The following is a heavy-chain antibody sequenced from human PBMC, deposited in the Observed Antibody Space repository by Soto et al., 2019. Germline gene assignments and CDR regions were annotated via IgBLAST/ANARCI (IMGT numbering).Heavy chain of an antibody. CDR3: AKLMTIFGPHYGMDV. CDR2: ISYDGSNK. J-gene: IGHJ6*02. Sequence: GGSLRLSCAASGFTFSSYGMHWVRQAPGKGLEWVAVISYDGSNKYYADSVKGRFTISRDNSKNTLYLQMNSLRAEDTAVYYCAKLMTIFGPHYGMDVWGQGTTVTVSS. V-gene: IGHV3-30*18. D-gene: IGHD3-3*01. CDR1: GFTFSSYG.